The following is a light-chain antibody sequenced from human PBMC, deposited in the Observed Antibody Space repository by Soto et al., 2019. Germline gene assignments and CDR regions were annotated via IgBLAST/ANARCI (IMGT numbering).Light chain of an antibody. CDR1: SSNMGTNT. Sequence: QSVLTQPPSASGTPGQRVTISCSGGSSNMGTNTVSWYQQVPGTAPKVLIYANDQRPSGVPDRFSGSNSGTSASLAISGLQPEDEADYYCVAWDDSLNGHVFGTGTKLTVL. CDR2: AND. J-gene: IGLJ1*01. V-gene: IGLV1-44*01. CDR3: VAWDDSLNGHV.